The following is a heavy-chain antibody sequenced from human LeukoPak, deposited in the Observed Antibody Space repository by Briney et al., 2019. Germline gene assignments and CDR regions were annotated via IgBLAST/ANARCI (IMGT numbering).Heavy chain of an antibody. CDR1: GYTFTGYY. CDR3: AGGGRRYYDSSGPSEYFQH. D-gene: IGHD3-22*01. V-gene: IGHV1-2*02. J-gene: IGHJ1*01. CDR2: INPNSGGT. Sequence: GASVKVSCKASGYTFTGYYMHWVRQAPGQGLEWMGWINPNSGGTNYAQKFQGRVTMTRDTSISTAYMELSRLRSDDTAVYYCAGGGRRYYDSSGPSEYFQHWGQGTLVTVSS.